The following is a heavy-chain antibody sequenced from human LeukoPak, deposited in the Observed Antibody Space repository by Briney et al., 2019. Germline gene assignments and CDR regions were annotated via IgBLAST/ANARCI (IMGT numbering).Heavy chain of an antibody. CDR2: ISYSGST. J-gene: IGHJ6*03. Sequence: SETLSLTCTVSGGSISSSSYYWGWIRQPPGKGLEWIGSISYSGSTYYNPSLKSRVTISVDTSKNQVSLKLRSVTAADTAVYYCARTTEGYAGGPGYSYYYYMDVWGKGTTVTISS. V-gene: IGHV4-39*07. CDR1: GGSISSSSYY. CDR3: ARTTEGYAGGPGYSYYYYMDV. D-gene: IGHD5-12*01.